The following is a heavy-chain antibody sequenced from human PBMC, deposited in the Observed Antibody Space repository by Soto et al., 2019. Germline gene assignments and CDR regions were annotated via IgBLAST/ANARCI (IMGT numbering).Heavy chain of an antibody. CDR1: RFTFSKYD. CDR2: INNSGGNT. CDR3: AKDPTGAGWYFDL. V-gene: IGHV3-23*01. Sequence: EVQLLESGGGLVQPGGSLRLSCEASRFTFSKYDMNWVRQAPGKGLEWVSSINNSGGNTYYADSVKGRFTISRDNSTNTLYLQMNSLRAEDTAICYCAKDPTGAGWYFDLWGRGTLVTVSS. J-gene: IGHJ2*01. D-gene: IGHD3-10*01.